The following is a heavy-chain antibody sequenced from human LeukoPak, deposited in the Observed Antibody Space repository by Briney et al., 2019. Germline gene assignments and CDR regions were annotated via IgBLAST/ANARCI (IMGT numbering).Heavy chain of an antibody. CDR3: ARYIVVVPAAIPGSGWFDP. J-gene: IGHJ5*02. Sequence: GGSLRLSCAASGFTFSDYYMSWIRQAPGKGLEWVSYISSSGSTIYYADSVKGRLTISRDNAKNSLYLQMNSLRAEDTAVYYCARYIVVVPAAIPGSGWFDPWGQGTLVTVSS. CDR2: ISSSGSTI. CDR1: GFTFSDYY. V-gene: IGHV3-11*01. D-gene: IGHD2-2*02.